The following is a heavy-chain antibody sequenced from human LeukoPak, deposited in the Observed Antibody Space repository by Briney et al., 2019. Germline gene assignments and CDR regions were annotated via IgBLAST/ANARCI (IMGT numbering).Heavy chain of an antibody. D-gene: IGHD6-6*01. J-gene: IGHJ3*02. CDR2: IYYSGST. Sequence: PSETLSLTCTVSGGSISSYYWSWIWQPPGKGLEWIGYIYYSGSTNYNPSLKSRVTISVDTSKNQFSLKLSSVTAADTAVYYCVGSSSRRAFDIWGQGTMVTVSS. CDR3: VGSSSRRAFDI. CDR1: GGSISSYY. V-gene: IGHV4-59*01.